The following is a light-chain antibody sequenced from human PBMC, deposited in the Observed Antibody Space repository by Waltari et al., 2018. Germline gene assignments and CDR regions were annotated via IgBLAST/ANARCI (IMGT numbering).Light chain of an antibody. Sequence: QSALTQPASVSGSPGQSITISCSGVGSAAGASHLVSWHQHHPGTAPQVIIYDVTNRPSGVSDRFSASKSANTASLTISRLQPEDEADYYCSSQTLDGLVLFGGGTRLTVL. CDR1: GSAAGASHL. CDR3: SSQTLDGLVL. CDR2: DVT. J-gene: IGLJ2*01. V-gene: IGLV2-14*03.